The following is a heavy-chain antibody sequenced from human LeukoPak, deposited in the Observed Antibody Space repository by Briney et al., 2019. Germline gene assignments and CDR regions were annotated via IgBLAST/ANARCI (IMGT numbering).Heavy chain of an antibody. Sequence: GGSLRLSCEASGFTLHDHAMHWVRQAPGKGLEWVSGLSWDSGSIGYADSVKGRFTISRDNAKKSLYLQMNSLGVEDTALYYCARDDAFDLWGQGTMVTVSS. J-gene: IGHJ3*01. V-gene: IGHV3-9*01. CDR2: LSWDSGSI. CDR3: ARDDAFDL. CDR1: GFTLHDHA.